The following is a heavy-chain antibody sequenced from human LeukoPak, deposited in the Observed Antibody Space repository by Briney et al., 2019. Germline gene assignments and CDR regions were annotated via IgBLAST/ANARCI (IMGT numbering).Heavy chain of an antibody. V-gene: IGHV4-4*07. CDR2: IYTSGST. Sequence: PSETLSLTCTVSGGSISSYYWGWIRQPAGKGLEWIGRIYTSGSTNYNPSLKSRVTMSVDTSKNQFSLKLSSVTAADTAVYYCASATYGSGSYNTFDYWGQGTLVTVSS. CDR3: ASATYGSGSYNTFDY. D-gene: IGHD3-10*01. CDR1: GGSISSYY. J-gene: IGHJ4*02.